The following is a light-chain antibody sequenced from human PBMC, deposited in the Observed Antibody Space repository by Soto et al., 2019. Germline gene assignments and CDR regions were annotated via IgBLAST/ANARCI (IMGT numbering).Light chain of an antibody. J-gene: IGLJ1*01. CDR1: SSNIGSNY. Sequence: QSVLTQPPSASGTPGQRVTISCSGGSSNIGSNYVNWYQQHPGKAPKLMIYEVSNRPSGVSNRFSGSKSGNTASLTISGLQAEDEADYYCSSYTSSSTPYVFGTGTKVTVL. CDR2: EVS. CDR3: SSYTSSSTPYV. V-gene: IGLV2-14*01.